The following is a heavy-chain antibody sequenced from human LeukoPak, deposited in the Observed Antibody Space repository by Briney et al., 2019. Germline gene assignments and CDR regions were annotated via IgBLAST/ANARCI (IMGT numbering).Heavy chain of an antibody. V-gene: IGHV3-7*01. D-gene: IGHD3-10*01. CDR3: ARDPYYYGSGSYYNGDAFDI. Sequence: PGGSLRLSCAASGFTFSSYWMSWVRQAPGKGLEWVANIKQDGSEKYYVDSVKGRFTISRDNAKNSLYLQMNSLRAEDTAVYYCARDPYYYGSGSYYNGDAFDIWGQGTMVTVSS. CDR2: IKQDGSEK. J-gene: IGHJ3*02. CDR1: GFTFSSYW.